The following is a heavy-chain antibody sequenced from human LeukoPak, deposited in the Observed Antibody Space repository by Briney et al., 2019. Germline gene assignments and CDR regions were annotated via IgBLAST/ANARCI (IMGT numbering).Heavy chain of an antibody. J-gene: IGHJ4*02. CDR3: GRDPAWGAIDY. CDR2: INPDGTAK. CDR1: GFIVSSNH. Sequence: GGSLRLSCAASGFIVSSNHMSWVRQAPGKGLEWVANINPDGTAKYYVDSVRGRFTISRDNAKNSLYLQMNILRAEDTAVYYCGRDPAWGAIDYWGQGTLVAVSS. V-gene: IGHV3-7*01. D-gene: IGHD7-27*01.